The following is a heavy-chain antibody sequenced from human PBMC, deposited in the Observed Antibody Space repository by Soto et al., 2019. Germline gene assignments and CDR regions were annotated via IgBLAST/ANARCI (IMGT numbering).Heavy chain of an antibody. CDR3: ARHMGYDSSGYYYYFDY. CDR1: GGSISSSSYY. CDR2: IYYSGST. D-gene: IGHD3-22*01. Sequence: SETLSLTCTVSGGSISSSSYYWGWIRQPPGKGLEWIGSIYYSGSTYYNPSLKSRVTISVDTSKNQFSLKLSSVTAADTAVYYCARHMGYDSSGYYYYFDYWGQGTLVTVSS. J-gene: IGHJ4*02. V-gene: IGHV4-39*01.